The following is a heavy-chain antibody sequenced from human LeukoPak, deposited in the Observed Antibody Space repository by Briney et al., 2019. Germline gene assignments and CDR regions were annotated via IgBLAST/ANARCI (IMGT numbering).Heavy chain of an antibody. Sequence: GASVKVSCKASGYTFTSYYMHWVRQAPGQGLEWMGIINPSGGSTSYAQKFQGRATMTRDTSTSTVYMELSSLRSEDTAVYYCARGAHAANYDSSGYYYLSMDYWGQGTLVTVSS. J-gene: IGHJ4*02. CDR2: INPSGGST. D-gene: IGHD3-22*01. V-gene: IGHV1-46*01. CDR1: GYTFTSYY. CDR3: ARGAHAANYDSSGYYYLSMDY.